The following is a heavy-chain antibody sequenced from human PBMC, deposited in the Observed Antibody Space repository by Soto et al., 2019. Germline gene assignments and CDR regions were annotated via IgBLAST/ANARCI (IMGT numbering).Heavy chain of an antibody. J-gene: IGHJ6*02. CDR3: ARVSWREKYGMDV. Sequence: LSLSCAASGFTFSDSYMSWIRQAPGKGVEWISYITFSGNTVYYADSLKGRFTISRDNAKNSLYLQMNRLRAEDTAVYYCARVSWREKYGMDVWGQGTTVTVSS. CDR1: GFTFSDSY. CDR2: ITFSGNTV. V-gene: IGHV3-11*01.